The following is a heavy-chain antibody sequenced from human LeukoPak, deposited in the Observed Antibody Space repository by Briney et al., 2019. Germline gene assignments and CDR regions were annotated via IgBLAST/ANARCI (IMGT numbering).Heavy chain of an antibody. CDR2: ISAYNGNT. CDR1: GYTFTSYG. J-gene: IGHJ5*02. D-gene: IGHD2-15*01. CDR3: ARDRYCSGGSCSGNWFDP. V-gene: IGHV1-18*01. Sequence: ASVKVSCKASGYTFTSYGISWARQAPGQGLEWMGWISAYNGNTNYAQKLQGRVTMTTDTSTSTAYMELRSLRSDDTAVYYCARDRYCSGGSCSGNWFDPWGQGTLVTVSS.